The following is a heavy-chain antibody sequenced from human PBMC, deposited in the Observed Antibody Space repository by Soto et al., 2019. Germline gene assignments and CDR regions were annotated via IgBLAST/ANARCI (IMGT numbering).Heavy chain of an antibody. CDR3: ARDRGHYGSGSYYILHPSNYYYYGMDV. Sequence: GGSLRLSCAASGFTFSSYSMNWVRQAPGKGLEWVSSISSSSSYIYYADSVKGRFTISRDNAKNSLYLQMNSLRAEDTAVYYCARDRGHYGSGSYYILHPSNYYYYGMDVWGQGTTVTVSS. D-gene: IGHD3-10*01. CDR2: ISSSSSYI. J-gene: IGHJ6*02. V-gene: IGHV3-21*01. CDR1: GFTFSSYS.